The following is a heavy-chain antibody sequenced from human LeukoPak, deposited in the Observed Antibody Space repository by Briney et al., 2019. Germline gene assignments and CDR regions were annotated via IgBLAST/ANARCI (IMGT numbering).Heavy chain of an antibody. D-gene: IGHD6-13*01. V-gene: IGHV1-2*02. CDR3: ATEQQLVTDAFDI. CDR1: GYTFTVYY. J-gene: IGHJ3*02. CDR2: INPNSGGT. Sequence: AASVTVSFKASGYTFTVYYMHWVRQAPGQGREWMGWINPNSGGTNYAQRFQGRVTMTRDTSISTAYMELSRLRSDDTAVYYCATEQQLVTDAFDIWGQGTMVTVSS.